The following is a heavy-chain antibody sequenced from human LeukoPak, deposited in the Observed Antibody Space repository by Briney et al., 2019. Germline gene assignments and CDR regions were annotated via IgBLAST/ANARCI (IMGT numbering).Heavy chain of an antibody. Sequence: GGSLRLSCAASGFTFNSYSMNWVCQAPGKGLEWVSSISGSNSYIYYADSVKGRFTISRDNAKSSLYLQVNSLRDEDTAVYYCARDPYSGNYGDYYYYYMDVWGKGTTVTISS. J-gene: IGHJ6*03. CDR1: GFTFNSYS. D-gene: IGHD1-26*01. V-gene: IGHV3-21*01. CDR2: ISGSNSYI. CDR3: ARDPYSGNYGDYYYYYMDV.